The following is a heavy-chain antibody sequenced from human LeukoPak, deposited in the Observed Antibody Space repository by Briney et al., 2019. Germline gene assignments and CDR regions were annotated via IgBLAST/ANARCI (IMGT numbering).Heavy chain of an antibody. CDR1: GYTFTIYC. V-gene: IGHV1-46*01. Sequence: ASEKVSCKASGYTFTIYCMHWVRQAPGQGLEWMGIIDPSDGSTKYAQKFQGRVTMTRDTSTSTVYMELSSLRSEDTAVYYCARAASGNSLYYFDYWGQGTLVTVSS. CDR2: IDPSDGST. J-gene: IGHJ4*02. CDR3: ARAASGNSLYYFDY. D-gene: IGHD4-23*01.